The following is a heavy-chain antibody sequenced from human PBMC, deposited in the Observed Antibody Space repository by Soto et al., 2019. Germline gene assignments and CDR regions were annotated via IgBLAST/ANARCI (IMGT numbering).Heavy chain of an antibody. CDR3: ARGRSAGAATPLDF. J-gene: IGHJ4*02. V-gene: IGHV3-33*01. CDR2: IWSDSTKK. D-gene: IGHD1-26*01. Sequence: QVQLVESGGGVVQPGRALRLSCEASGLTFNSYGMHWVRQAPGKGLEWVAGIWSDSTKKYYGDSVKGRFTISRDNLRNTVYLQMDSLRAEDTALYFCARGRSAGAATPLDFWGQGTLVTVSS. CDR1: GLTFNSYG.